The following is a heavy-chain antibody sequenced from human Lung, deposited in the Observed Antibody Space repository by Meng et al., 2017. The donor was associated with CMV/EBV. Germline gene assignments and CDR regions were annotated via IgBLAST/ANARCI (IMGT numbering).Heavy chain of an antibody. CDR1: GLRFSRFW. V-gene: IGHV3-7*02. D-gene: IGHD2-8*01. CDR3: RDGHYSGR. Sequence: QVGECGGGFVQPGGSLRLSCKVSGLRFSRFWMSWVRQAPGKGLEWVANIKEDGSEKYYVDSVKGRFTISRDNAKNSLYLQMNSPRVEDTAVYYCRDGHYSGRWGQGTLVTVSS. J-gene: IGHJ4*02. CDR2: IKEDGSEK.